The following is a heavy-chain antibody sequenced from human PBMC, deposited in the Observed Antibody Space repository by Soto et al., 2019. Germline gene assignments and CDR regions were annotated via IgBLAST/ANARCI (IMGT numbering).Heavy chain of an antibody. J-gene: IGHJ3*02. Sequence: GGSLRLSCAASGFTFSSYAMSWVRQAPGKGLEWVSAISGSGGSTYYADSVKGRFTISRDNSKNTLYLQMNSLRAEDTAVYYCAKDIREYYDILTGYYPNAFDIWGQGTMVTVSS. CDR2: ISGSGGST. D-gene: IGHD3-9*01. V-gene: IGHV3-23*01. CDR1: GFTFSSYA. CDR3: AKDIREYYDILTGYYPNAFDI.